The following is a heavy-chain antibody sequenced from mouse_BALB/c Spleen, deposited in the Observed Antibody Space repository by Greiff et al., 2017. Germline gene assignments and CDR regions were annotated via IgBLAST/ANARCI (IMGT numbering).Heavy chain of an antibody. V-gene: IGHV1S81*02. CDR3: TRYSHYYGSSLYYFDY. CDR1: GYTFTSYY. J-gene: IGHJ2*01. CDR2: INPSNGGT. Sequence: VQLQQSGAELVKPGASVKLSCKASGYTFTSYYMYWVKQRPGQGLEWIGEINPSNGGTNFNEKFKSKATLTVDKSSSTAYMQLSSLTSEDSAVYYCTRYSHYYGSSLYYFDYWGQGTTLTVSS. D-gene: IGHD1-1*01.